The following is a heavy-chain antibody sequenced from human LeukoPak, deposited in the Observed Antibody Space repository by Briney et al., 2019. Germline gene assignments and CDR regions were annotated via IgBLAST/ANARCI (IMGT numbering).Heavy chain of an antibody. J-gene: IGHJ5*02. CDR1: GGSISSYY. V-gene: IGHV4-4*07. Sequence: SETLSLTCTVSGGSISSYYWSWIRQPAGKGLEWIGRIYTSGSTHFNPSLKSRVTMSVDTSKNQFSLKLSSVTAADTAVYYCARDGYYYGSGSYPFDPWGRGTLVTVSS. CDR3: ARDGYYYGSGSYPFDP. CDR2: IYTSGST. D-gene: IGHD3-10*01.